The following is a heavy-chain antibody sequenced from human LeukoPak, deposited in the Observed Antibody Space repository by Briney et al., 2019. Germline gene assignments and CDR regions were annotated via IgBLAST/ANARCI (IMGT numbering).Heavy chain of an antibody. D-gene: IGHD2-2*01. CDR3: AKFGWSVPAASPLDY. CDR2: ISSSSSYI. Sequence: PGGSLRLSCAASGFTFSSYSMNWVRQAPGKGLEWVSSISSSSSYIYYADSVKGRFTISRDNAKNSLYLQMNSLRAEGTAVYYCAKFGWSVPAASPLDYWGQGTLVTVSS. CDR1: GFTFSSYS. V-gene: IGHV3-21*01. J-gene: IGHJ4*02.